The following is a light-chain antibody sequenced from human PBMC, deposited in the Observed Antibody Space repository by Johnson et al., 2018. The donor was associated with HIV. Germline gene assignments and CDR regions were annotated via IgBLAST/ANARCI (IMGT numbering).Light chain of an antibody. V-gene: IGLV1-51*01. J-gene: IGLJ1*01. Sequence: QSVLTQPPSVSAAPGQKVTISCSGSSSNIGNNYVSWYQQLPGTAPKVLISANDKRPSGIPDRFSGSKSGTSATLGITGLQTGDEADYYCGTWDSSLSAFYVFGTGTKVTVL. CDR3: GTWDSSLSAFYV. CDR2: AND. CDR1: SSNIGNNY.